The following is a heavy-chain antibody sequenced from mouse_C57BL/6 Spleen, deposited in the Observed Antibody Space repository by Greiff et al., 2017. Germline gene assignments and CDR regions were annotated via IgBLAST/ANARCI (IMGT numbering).Heavy chain of an antibody. J-gene: IGHJ2*01. D-gene: IGHD1-1*01. CDR2: INPNNGGT. V-gene: IGHV1-26*01. CDR1: GYTFTDYY. CDR3: ARHYYGSSFDY. Sequence: EVQLQQSGPELVKPGASVKISCKASGYTFTDYYMNWVKQSHGKSLEWIGDINPNNGGTSYNQQFKGTATLTVDKSSSTAYMELRSLTSEDSAVYYCARHYYGSSFDYWGQGTTLTVSS.